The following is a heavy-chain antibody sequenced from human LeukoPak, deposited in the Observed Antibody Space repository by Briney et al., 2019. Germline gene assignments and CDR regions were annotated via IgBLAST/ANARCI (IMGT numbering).Heavy chain of an antibody. CDR3: AKGVRYSSGWYYYDY. J-gene: IGHJ4*02. D-gene: IGHD6-19*01. Sequence: GGSLRLSCAASGFTFSSYAMSWVRQAPGKGLEWVSAISGSGGSTYYADSVKGRSTISRDNSKNTLYLQMNSLRAEDTAVYYCAKGVRYSSGWYYYDYWGQGTLVTVSS. CDR2: ISGSGGST. V-gene: IGHV3-23*01. CDR1: GFTFSSYA.